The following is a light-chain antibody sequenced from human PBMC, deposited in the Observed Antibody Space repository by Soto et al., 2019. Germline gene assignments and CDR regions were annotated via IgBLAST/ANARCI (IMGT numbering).Light chain of an antibody. J-gene: IGKJ3*01. V-gene: IGKV3-20*01. CDR2: GAS. Sequence: EIVLTQSPGTLYFSPGERATLTCRASQSVSGSYLAWFQQKPGQAPRLLIYGASSRATGIPDRFSGSGSGTDFTLTLSRLEPEDFAVYYCQQYGNAPFTFGRGTEVDIK. CDR3: QQYGNAPFT. CDR1: QSVSGSY.